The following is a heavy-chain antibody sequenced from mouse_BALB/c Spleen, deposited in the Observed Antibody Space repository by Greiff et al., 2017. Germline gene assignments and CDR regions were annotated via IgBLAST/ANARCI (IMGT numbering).Heavy chain of an antibody. CDR2: ISSGGST. Sequence: VQLKESGGGLVKPGGSLKLSCAASGFTFSSYAMSWVRQTPEKRLEWVASISSGGSTYYPDSVKGRFTISRDNARNILYLQMSSLRSEDTAMYYCARGEIYYDYDVGAMDYWGQGTSVTVSS. V-gene: IGHV5-6-5*01. D-gene: IGHD2-4*01. J-gene: IGHJ4*01. CDR1: GFTFSSYA. CDR3: ARGEIYYDYDVGAMDY.